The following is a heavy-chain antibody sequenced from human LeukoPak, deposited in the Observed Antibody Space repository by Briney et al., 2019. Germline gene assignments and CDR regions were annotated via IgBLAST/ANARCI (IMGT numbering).Heavy chain of an antibody. J-gene: IGHJ4*02. CDR3: ARALLWFGESFSDY. CDR1: GYTFTGYY. V-gene: IGHV1-3*01. D-gene: IGHD3-10*01. Sequence: GASVKVSCKASGYTFTGYYMHWVRQAPGQRLEWMGWINAGNGNTKYSQKFQGRVTITRDTSASTAYMELSSLRSEDTAVYYCARALLWFGESFSDYWGQGTLVTVSS. CDR2: INAGNGNT.